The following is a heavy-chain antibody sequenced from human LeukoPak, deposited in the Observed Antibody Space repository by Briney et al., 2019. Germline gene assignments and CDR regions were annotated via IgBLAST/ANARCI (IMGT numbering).Heavy chain of an antibody. CDR3: AKDKVAYCGGDCYSGSDY. CDR1: GFTFSSYA. D-gene: IGHD2-21*02. CDR2: ISGSGGST. V-gene: IGHV3-23*01. J-gene: IGHJ4*02. Sequence: GGSLRLSCAASGFTFSSYAMSWVRQAPGKGLEWVSAISGSGGSTYYADSVKGRFTIFRDNSKNTLYLQMNSLRAEDTAVYYCAKDKVAYCGGDCYSGSDYWGQGTLVTVSS.